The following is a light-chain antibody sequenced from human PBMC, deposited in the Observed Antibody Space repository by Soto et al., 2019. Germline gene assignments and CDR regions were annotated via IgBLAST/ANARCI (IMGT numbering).Light chain of an antibody. V-gene: IGLV1-40*01. CDR2: GNS. CDR3: QSYDSSLTSHD. CDR1: SSNIGAGYD. Sequence: QSVLTQPPSVSGAPGQRVTISCTGGSSNIGAGYDVHWYQQLPKTAPKLLIYGNSNRPSGVPDRFSGSKSGTSASLAVTGLQAEDEADYYCQSYDSSLTSHDFGTGTKLTVL. J-gene: IGLJ1*01.